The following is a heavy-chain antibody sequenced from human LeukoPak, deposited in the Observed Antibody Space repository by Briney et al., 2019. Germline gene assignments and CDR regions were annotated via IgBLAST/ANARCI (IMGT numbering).Heavy chain of an antibody. CDR2: IYHSGST. CDR3: ARKYYYDSSGSFDY. CDR1: GPSMGSSNS. V-gene: IGHV4-4*02. Sequence: TLSLTHALAGPSMGSSNSGTGVRQPPGKRLEGIGEIYHSGSTNYTPSLKSRVTISVDKSKNQFSLKLSAVTAADTAVYYCARKYYYDSSGSFDYWGQGTLVTVSS. J-gene: IGHJ4*02. D-gene: IGHD3-22*01.